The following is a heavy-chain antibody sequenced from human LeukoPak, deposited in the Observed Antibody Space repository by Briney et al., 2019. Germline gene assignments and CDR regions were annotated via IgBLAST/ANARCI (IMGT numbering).Heavy chain of an antibody. Sequence: SETLSLTCAVYGGSFSAYYWSWIRQPPGKGLEWIGEFSHSGRTNYNPSLKSRVTISVDTSKNQFSLKLSSVTAADTAVYYCARHHSNFDYWGQGTLVTVSS. CDR2: FSHSGRT. CDR3: ARHHSNFDY. J-gene: IGHJ4*02. D-gene: IGHD5-18*01. CDR1: GGSFSAYY. V-gene: IGHV4-34*01.